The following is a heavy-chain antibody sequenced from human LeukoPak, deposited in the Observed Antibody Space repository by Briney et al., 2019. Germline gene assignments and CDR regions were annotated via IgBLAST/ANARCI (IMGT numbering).Heavy chain of an antibody. Sequence: GGSLRLSCAASGFTFSEYWMHWVRQAPGKGLVWVSRIRTDGDTSYADSVRGRFTISRDNSKNTLYLQMNSLRAEDTAVHYCAGDARVGDPFDYWGQGTLVTVSS. D-gene: IGHD4-17*01. V-gene: IGHV3-74*01. CDR1: GFTFSEYW. CDR3: AGDARVGDPFDY. J-gene: IGHJ4*02. CDR2: IRTDGDT.